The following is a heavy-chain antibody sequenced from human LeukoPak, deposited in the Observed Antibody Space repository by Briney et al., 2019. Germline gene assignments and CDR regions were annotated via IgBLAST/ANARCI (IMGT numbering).Heavy chain of an antibody. Sequence: GGSLRLSCTASGFTFGDYAMSWVRQAPGKGLEWVGFIRSKAYGGTTEYAASVEGRFTISRDDSKSIAYLQMNSLKTEDTAVYYCTRAAVTMIVASRSHYYYYYMDVWGKGTTVTISS. J-gene: IGHJ6*03. CDR1: GFTFGDYA. CDR2: IRSKAYGGTT. V-gene: IGHV3-49*04. D-gene: IGHD3-22*01. CDR3: TRAAVTMIVASRSHYYYYYMDV.